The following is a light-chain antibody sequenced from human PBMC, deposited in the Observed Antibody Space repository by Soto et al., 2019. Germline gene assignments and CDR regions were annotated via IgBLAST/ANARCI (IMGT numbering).Light chain of an antibody. CDR3: QQSFSIPYT. CDR1: QTIDNN. Sequence: DIQMTQSPSSLSASVGDRVTITCRASQTIDNNLNWYQQKPGKPPRLLIYVAFSLQSGVPSRFSGSGSGTDFTLTISSLQPDDFATYFCQQSFSIPYTFGQGTILEIK. CDR2: VAF. J-gene: IGKJ2*01. V-gene: IGKV1-39*01.